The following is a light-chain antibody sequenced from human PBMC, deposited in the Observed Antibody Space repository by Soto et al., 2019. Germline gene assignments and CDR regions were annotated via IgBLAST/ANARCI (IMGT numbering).Light chain of an antibody. CDR2: EVS. CDR3: SSYTSSSTLVV. V-gene: IGLV2-14*01. CDR1: SSDVGGYNY. Sequence: HSALTQPASVSGSPGQSITISCTGTSSDVGGYNYVSWYQQHPGKAPKLMIYEVSNRPSGVSNRFSGSKSGNTASPTISGLQAEDEADYYCSSYTSSSTLVVFGGGTKLTVL. J-gene: IGLJ2*01.